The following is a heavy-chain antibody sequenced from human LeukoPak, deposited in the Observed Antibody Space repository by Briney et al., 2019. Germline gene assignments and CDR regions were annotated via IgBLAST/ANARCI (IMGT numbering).Heavy chain of an antibody. D-gene: IGHD4-23*01. CDR1: GGSISSGSYY. CDR2: INHSGST. J-gene: IGHJ2*01. V-gene: IGHV4-61*09. Sequence: SQTLSLTCTVSGGSISSGSYYWSWIRQPAGKGLEWIGEINHSGSTNYNPSLKSRVTISVDTSKNQFSLKLSSVTAADTAVYYCARGYGGNPWDLWGRGTLVTVSS. CDR3: ARGYGGNPWDL.